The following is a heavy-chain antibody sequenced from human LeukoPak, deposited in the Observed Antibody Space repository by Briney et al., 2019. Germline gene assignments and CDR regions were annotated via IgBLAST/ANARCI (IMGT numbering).Heavy chain of an antibody. CDR2: VYPGDSYI. Sequence: GESLKISCKGSGYIFIDWVRQMPGKGREWVGIVYPGDSYIRYSPSFQGQVTISADKSIGTAYLQWNSLKASDTAMYYCATTLGHCTSTSCSLYYWGQGTLVTVSS. CDR3: ATTLGHCTSTSCSLYY. J-gene: IGHJ4*02. D-gene: IGHD2-2*01. CDR1: GYIF. V-gene: IGHV5-51*01.